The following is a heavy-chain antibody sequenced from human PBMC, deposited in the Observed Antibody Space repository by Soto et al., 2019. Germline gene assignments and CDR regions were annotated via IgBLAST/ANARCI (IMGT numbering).Heavy chain of an antibody. Sequence: SETLSLTCAVYGGSFNAYYWNWIRQPPGKGLEWIGEINYSGSTNYNPSLKSRVTISVDTSKNQFSLNLSSVTAADTAVYYCARGRRQQLVRTAYDWFDPWGQGTLVTVYS. CDR1: GGSFNAYY. V-gene: IGHV4-34*01. J-gene: IGHJ5*02. D-gene: IGHD6-13*01. CDR2: INYSGST. CDR3: ARGRRQQLVRTAYDWFDP.